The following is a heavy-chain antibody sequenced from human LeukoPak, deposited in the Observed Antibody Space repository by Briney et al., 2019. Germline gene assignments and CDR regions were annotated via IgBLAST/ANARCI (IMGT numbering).Heavy chain of an antibody. D-gene: IGHD3-22*01. CDR2: ISSSSSYT. Sequence: PGGSLRLSCAASGFTFSDYYMSWIRQAPGKGLEWVSYISSSSSYTNYADSVKGRFTISRDNAKNPLYLQMNSLRAENTAVYYCARDLTDYYDSSGYLDYWGQGTLVTVSS. J-gene: IGHJ4*02. CDR3: ARDLTDYYDSSGYLDY. CDR1: GFTFSDYY. V-gene: IGHV3-11*05.